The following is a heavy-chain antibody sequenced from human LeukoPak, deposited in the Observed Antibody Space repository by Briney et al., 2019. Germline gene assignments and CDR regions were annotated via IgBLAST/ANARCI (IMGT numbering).Heavy chain of an antibody. D-gene: IGHD6-19*01. CDR2: ITGRSDKT. CDR1: GFTFSSYA. J-gene: IGHJ4*02. V-gene: IGHV3-23*01. Sequence: GGSLRLSCAASGFTFSSYAMSWVRQAPGKGLEWVSAITGRSDKTYYTDSVKGRFVTSRDDSKDTLYLQMNSLRAEDTALYYCAKGGWLDDLGQGALVTVSS. CDR3: AKGGWLDD.